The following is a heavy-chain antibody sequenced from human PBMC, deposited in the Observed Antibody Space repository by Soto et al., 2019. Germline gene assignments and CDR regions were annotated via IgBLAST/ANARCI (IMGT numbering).Heavy chain of an antibody. CDR1: GYTFTSYG. D-gene: IGHD1-20*01. Sequence: ASVKVSCKASGYTFTSYGISWVRQAPGQGLEWMGWISAYNGNTNYAQKLQGRVTMTTDTSTSTAYMELRSLRSDDTAVYYCARDSNNHYYNYNWFDVWGQGTLVTVSS. J-gene: IGHJ5*02. V-gene: IGHV1-18*04. CDR2: ISAYNGNT. CDR3: ARDSNNHYYNYNWFDV.